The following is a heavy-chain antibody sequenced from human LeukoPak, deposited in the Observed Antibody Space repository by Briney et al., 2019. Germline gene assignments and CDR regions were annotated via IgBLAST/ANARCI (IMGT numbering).Heavy chain of an antibody. V-gene: IGHV4-4*02. Sequence: PSETLSLTCTVSGGSISSSNWWSWVRQPPGKGLEWIGEIYHSGSTNYNPSLKSRVTISVDKSKNQFSLKLSSVTAADTAVYYCAREGSSSSFCDYWGQGTLVTVSS. J-gene: IGHJ4*02. CDR2: IYHSGST. CDR3: AREGSSSSFCDY. CDR1: GGSISSSNW. D-gene: IGHD6-6*01.